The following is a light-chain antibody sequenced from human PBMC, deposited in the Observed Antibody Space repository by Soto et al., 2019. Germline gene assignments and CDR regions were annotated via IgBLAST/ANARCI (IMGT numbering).Light chain of an antibody. Sequence: SYELTQPPSVSVSLGQMARITCSGEALPKKYAYWYQQKPGQFPVLVIYKDSERPSGIPERFSGSSSGTIVTLTISGVQAEDEADYYCLSADSSGTPHVVFGGGTKVTVL. CDR3: LSADSSGTPHVV. CDR1: ALPKKY. V-gene: IGLV3-16*01. J-gene: IGLJ2*01. CDR2: KDS.